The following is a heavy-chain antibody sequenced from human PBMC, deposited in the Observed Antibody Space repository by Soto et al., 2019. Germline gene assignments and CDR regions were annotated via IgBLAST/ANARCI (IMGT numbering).Heavy chain of an antibody. J-gene: IGHJ3*02. CDR2: IIPIFGTA. V-gene: IGHV1-69*13. Sequence: ASVKVSCKASGGTFSSYAISWVRQAPGQGLEWMGGIIPIFGTANYAQKFQGRVTITADESTSTAYMELSSLRSEDTAVYYCARGSVATINAFDIWGQGTMVTVS. D-gene: IGHD5-12*01. CDR3: ARGSVATINAFDI. CDR1: GGTFSSYA.